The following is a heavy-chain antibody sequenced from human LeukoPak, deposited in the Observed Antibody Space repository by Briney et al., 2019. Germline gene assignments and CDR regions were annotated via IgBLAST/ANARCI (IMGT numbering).Heavy chain of an antibody. Sequence: GGSLRLSCAASGFTFSSYAMSWVRQAPGKGLEWVAAISGSGGSTYYADSVKGRFTISRDNSKNTLYLQMNSLRAEDTAVYYCAKARGVVGATDYWGQGTLVTVSS. CDR1: GFTFSSYA. D-gene: IGHD1-26*01. CDR2: ISGSGGST. V-gene: IGHV3-23*01. J-gene: IGHJ4*02. CDR3: AKARGVVGATDY.